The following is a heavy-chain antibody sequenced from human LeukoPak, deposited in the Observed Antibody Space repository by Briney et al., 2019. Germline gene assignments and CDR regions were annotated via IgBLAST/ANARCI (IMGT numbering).Heavy chain of an antibody. J-gene: IGHJ4*02. Sequence: HPGGSLRLSCVASGFAFSSLSMSWVRQAPGKGLEWVSDISASADNTHYADSVKGRFTISRDNSKNTLYLQMNSLRAEDTAVYYCARGRLVGGYYPNYFDYWGQGTLVAVSS. CDR2: ISASADNT. V-gene: IGHV3-23*01. CDR3: ARGRLVGGYYPNYFDY. CDR1: GFAFSSLS. D-gene: IGHD3-22*01.